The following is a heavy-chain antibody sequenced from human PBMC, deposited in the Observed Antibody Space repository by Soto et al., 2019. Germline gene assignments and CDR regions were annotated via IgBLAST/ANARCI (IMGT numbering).Heavy chain of an antibody. V-gene: IGHV3-23*01. CDR1: GFTFSSYG. CDR3: AKGLRFLWYDAFDI. CDR2: ISGSGGST. D-gene: IGHD3-3*01. J-gene: IGHJ3*02. Sequence: AGGSLRLSCAASGFTFSSYGMHWVRQAPGKGLEWVSAISGSGGSTYYADSVKGRFTISRDNSKNTLYLQMNSLRAEDTAVYYCAKGLRFLWYDAFDIWGQGTMVTVSS.